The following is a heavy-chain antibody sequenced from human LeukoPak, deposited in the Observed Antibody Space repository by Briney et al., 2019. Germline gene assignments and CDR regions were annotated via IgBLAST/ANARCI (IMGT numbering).Heavy chain of an antibody. CDR2: ISTKPNNYAT. D-gene: IGHD5-18*01. V-gene: IGHV3-73*01. CDR1: GFTLSGSV. CDR3: TRFPSVDLPMVTFLTSDY. J-gene: IGHJ4*02. Sequence: GGSLRLSCAASGFTLSGSVMHWVRQASGKGLEWIGRISTKPNNYATVYAESVKGRFIISRDDSKNMAYLQMTSLKTEDTAVYYCTRFPSVDLPMVTFLTSDYWGQGTLVTVSS.